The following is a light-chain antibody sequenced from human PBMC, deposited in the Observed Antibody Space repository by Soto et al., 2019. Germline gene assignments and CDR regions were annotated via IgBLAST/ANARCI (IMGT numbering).Light chain of an antibody. J-gene: IGLJ3*02. CDR2: GNS. CDR1: SSNIGAGYD. V-gene: IGLV1-40*01. CDR3: QSYDSSLSGSV. Sequence: QYVLTQPPSVSGAPGQRVTISCTGSSSNIGAGYDVHWYQQLPGTAPKLLIYGNSNRPSGVPDRFSGSKSGTSASLAITGLQAEDEADYYCQSYDSSLSGSVFGGGTNLTVL.